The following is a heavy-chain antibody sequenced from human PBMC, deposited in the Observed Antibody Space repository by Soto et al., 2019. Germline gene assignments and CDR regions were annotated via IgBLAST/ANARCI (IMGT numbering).Heavy chain of an antibody. D-gene: IGHD2-2*01. CDR2: IRNRVNNYST. CDR3: ARGDQVY. V-gene: IGHV3-72*01. CDR1: GFSFSDPY. Sequence: EVHLVESGGGLVQPGGSLRLSCASSGFSFSDPYMDWVRQAPGKGLEWVGRIRNRVNNYSTDYAASVRGRFTISRDDSKNSLYLQMNSLKTEDTAVYSCARGDQVYWGQGALVTVSP. J-gene: IGHJ4*02.